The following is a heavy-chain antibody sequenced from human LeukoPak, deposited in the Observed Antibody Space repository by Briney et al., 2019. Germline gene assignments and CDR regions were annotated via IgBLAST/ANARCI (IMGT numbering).Heavy chain of an antibody. V-gene: IGHV1-2*02. CDR3: AKSGYSSGPTGYYYMDV. Sequence: GASVKVSCKASGYTFTGYYMHWVRQAPGQGLECMGWINPNSGGTNYAQKFQGRVTMTRDTSISTAYMELSRLRSDDTAVYYCAKSGYSSGPTGYYYMDVWGKGTTVTISS. D-gene: IGHD6-19*01. CDR1: GYTFTGYY. CDR2: INPNSGGT. J-gene: IGHJ6*03.